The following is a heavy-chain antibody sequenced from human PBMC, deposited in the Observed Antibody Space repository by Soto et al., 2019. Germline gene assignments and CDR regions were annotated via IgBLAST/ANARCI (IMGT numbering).Heavy chain of an antibody. CDR2: ISSSSSTI. V-gene: IGHV3-48*04. D-gene: IGHD3-16*01. Sequence: GGSLRLSCAASGFTFSSYSMNWVRQAPGKGLEWVSYISSSSSTIYYADSVKGRFTVSRDNTKNSLHLQMNRLRAEDTALYYCAGDPFYYASGFWGQGTLVTVSS. CDR3: AGDPFYYASGF. CDR1: GFTFSSYS. J-gene: IGHJ4*02.